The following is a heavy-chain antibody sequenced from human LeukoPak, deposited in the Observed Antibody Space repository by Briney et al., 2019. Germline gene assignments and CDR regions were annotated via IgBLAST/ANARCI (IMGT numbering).Heavy chain of an antibody. CDR2: IPYDGRNE. CDR3: ATDGPHHDIDY. D-gene: IGHD1-1*01. J-gene: IGHJ4*02. Sequence: GGSLRLSCAASGFAFSTYGMHWVRQAPGKGLEWVSFIPYDGRNEKCADSVKGRFTFSRDNSKNTLYLQMNSLSAEDTAVYYCATDGPHHDIDYWGQGALVTVSS. CDR1: GFAFSTYG. V-gene: IGHV3-30*02.